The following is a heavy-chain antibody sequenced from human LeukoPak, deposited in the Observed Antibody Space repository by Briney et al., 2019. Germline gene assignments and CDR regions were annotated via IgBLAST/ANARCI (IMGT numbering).Heavy chain of an antibody. CDR1: GGSFSCYY. D-gene: IGHD3-9*01. CDR2: INNIGST. CDR3: ARKRLRYFDWLSPYAFDY. Sequence: SETLSLTCAVYGGSFSCYYWSWVRQPPGKALEWIGEINNIGSTNYNPSLKSRVTISVDTSKNQFSLKLSSVTAADTAVYYCARKRLRYFDWLSPYAFDYWGQGTLVTVSS. V-gene: IGHV4-34*01. J-gene: IGHJ4*02.